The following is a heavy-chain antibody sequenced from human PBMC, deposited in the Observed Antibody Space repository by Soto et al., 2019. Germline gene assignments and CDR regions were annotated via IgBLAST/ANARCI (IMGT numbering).Heavy chain of an antibody. V-gene: IGHV3-66*01. D-gene: IGHD6-13*01. CDR3: ARETYSSSLFPGSQTSKFDY. J-gene: IGHJ4*02. Sequence: GGSLRLSCAASGFTVSSNYMSWVRQAPGKGLEWVSVIYTGGSTYYADSVKGKFTISRDNSKNTLYLQMNSLRAEDTAVYYCARETYSSSLFPGSQTSKFDYWGQGTLVTVSS. CDR2: IYTGGST. CDR1: GFTVSSNY.